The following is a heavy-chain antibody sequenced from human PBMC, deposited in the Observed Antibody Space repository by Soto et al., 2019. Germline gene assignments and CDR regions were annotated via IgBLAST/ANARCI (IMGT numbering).Heavy chain of an antibody. CDR2: IYWDDDK. J-gene: IGHJ4*02. D-gene: IGHD3-16*01. CDR3: AHRRFGLRSPWDLGVFDY. Sequence: QITLKESGPTLVEPTQTLTLTCTFSGFSLSTNGVGVGWIRQSPGEAMEWLALIYWDDDKRYSPSLKSRVTITKDTAKDQVVLTMTNVDPVDTATYYWAHRRFGLRSPWDLGVFDYWGQGTLVTVS. CDR1: GFSLSTNGVG. V-gene: IGHV2-5*02.